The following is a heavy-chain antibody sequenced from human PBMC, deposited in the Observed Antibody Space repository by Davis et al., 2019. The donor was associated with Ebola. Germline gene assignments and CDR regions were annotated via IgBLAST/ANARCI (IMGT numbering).Heavy chain of an antibody. CDR2: ISYDGSNK. V-gene: IGHV3-30*18. D-gene: IGHD2-8*01. CDR1: GFTFSSYG. Sequence: PGGSLRLSCAASGFTFSSYGMHWVRQAPGKGLEWVAVISYDGSNKYYADSVKGRFTISRDNSKNTLYLQMNSLRAEDTAVYYCAKDLNEDCTNGVCYYYYYYGMDVWGQGTTVTVSS. J-gene: IGHJ6*02. CDR3: AKDLNEDCTNGVCYYYYYYGMDV.